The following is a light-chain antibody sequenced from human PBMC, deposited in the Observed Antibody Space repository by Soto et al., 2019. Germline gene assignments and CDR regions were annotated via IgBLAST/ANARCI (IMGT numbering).Light chain of an antibody. CDR2: RAS. J-gene: IGKJ5*01. CDR3: QQYNNWPIT. CDR1: QSLSGN. Sequence: EIVMTQAPATLAGTQGETVTLSCRASQSLSGNLAWYQQKPGQAPRLLIFRASTRATGVPARFGGRGSGTEFTLTISGLQSEDFAVYYCQQYNNWPITFGQGTRLGIK. V-gene: IGKV3-15*01.